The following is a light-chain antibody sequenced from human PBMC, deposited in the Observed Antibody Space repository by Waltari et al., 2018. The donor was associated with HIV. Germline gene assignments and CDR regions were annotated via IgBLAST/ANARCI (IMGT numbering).Light chain of an antibody. J-gene: IGLJ6*01. CDR3: SSYSTTSLPII. CDR1: ISDVGASTF. Sequence: QPASMSGSPGQSLRISCNGSISDVGASTFVSWYQVFPGHSHKLILYEFDHRPSGISGRFSGSKSGTTASLTISPLRPEDEAHYFCSSYSTTSLPIIFGGGTLLAVL. CDR2: EFD. V-gene: IGLV2-14*01.